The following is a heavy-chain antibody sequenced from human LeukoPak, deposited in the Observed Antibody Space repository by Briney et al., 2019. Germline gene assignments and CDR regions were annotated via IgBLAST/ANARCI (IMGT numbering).Heavy chain of an antibody. D-gene: IGHD1-26*01. J-gene: IGHJ4*02. Sequence: ASVKVSCKASGYTFTSYYMHWVRQAPGQGLEWMGWFSPNSGGTNYAQKFQGRVTMTRDTSISTAYMELSGLRSDDTAFYYCARVRGDSGSLNYFDYWGQGTLVTVSS. CDR2: FSPNSGGT. CDR3: ARVRGDSGSLNYFDY. CDR1: GYTFTSYY. V-gene: IGHV1-2*02.